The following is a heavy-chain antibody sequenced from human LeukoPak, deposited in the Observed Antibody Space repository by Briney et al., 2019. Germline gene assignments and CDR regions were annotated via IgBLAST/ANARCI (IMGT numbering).Heavy chain of an antibody. CDR3: ARALGTVEGMDV. D-gene: IGHD7-27*01. V-gene: IGHV3-21*01. Sequence: GGSLRLSCAASGFTFSSYSMNWVRQAPGKGLEWVSSISSSSSYIYYADSVKGRFTISRDNAKNSLYLQMNSLRAEDTAVYYCARALGTVEGMDVWGQGTTVTVSS. J-gene: IGHJ6*02. CDR1: GFTFSSYS. CDR2: ISSSSSYI.